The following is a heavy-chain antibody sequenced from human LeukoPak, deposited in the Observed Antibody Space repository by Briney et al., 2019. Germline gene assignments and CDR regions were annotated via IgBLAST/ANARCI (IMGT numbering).Heavy chain of an antibody. D-gene: IGHD3-9*01. CDR1: GFTFSSYW. J-gene: IGHJ4*02. V-gene: IGHV3-7*01. CDR3: AREGGVTGLRYFDWSALYYFDY. CDR2: IKQDGREK. Sequence: GGSLRLSCAASGFTFSSYWMTWVRQAPGKGLEWGANIKQDGREKYYVDSVKGRFTISRDNAKNSLYLQMNSLRDEDTAVYYCAREGGVTGLRYFDWSALYYFDYWGQGTLVTVSS.